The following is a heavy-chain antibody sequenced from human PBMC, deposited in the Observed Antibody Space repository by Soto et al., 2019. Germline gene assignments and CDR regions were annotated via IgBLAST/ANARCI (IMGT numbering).Heavy chain of an antibody. J-gene: IGHJ6*03. CDR1: GFTFSSYG. D-gene: IGHD2-15*01. V-gene: IGHV3-33*01. CDR2: IWYDGSNK. CDR3: ARDSWHVVAAPRDYYMDV. Sequence: GGSLRLSCAASGFTFSSYGMHWVRQAPGKGLEWVAVIWYDGSNKYYADSVKGRFTISRDNSKNTLYLQMNSLRAEDTAVYYCARDSWHVVAAPRDYYMDVWGKGTTVTVSS.